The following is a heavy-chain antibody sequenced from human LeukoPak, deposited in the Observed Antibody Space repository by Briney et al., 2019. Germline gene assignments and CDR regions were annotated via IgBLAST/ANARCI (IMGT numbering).Heavy chain of an antibody. CDR3: ARGGTNYYDSSGYYYGDY. V-gene: IGHV3-48*03. J-gene: IGHJ4*02. CDR1: GFTFSSYE. Sequence: GGSLRLSCAASGFTFSSYEMNWVRQAPGKGLEWVSYISSSGSTIYYADSVKGRFTISRDNAKNTLYLQMNSLRAEDTTVYYCARGGTNYYDSSGYYYGDYWGQGTLVTVSS. D-gene: IGHD3-22*01. CDR2: ISSSGSTI.